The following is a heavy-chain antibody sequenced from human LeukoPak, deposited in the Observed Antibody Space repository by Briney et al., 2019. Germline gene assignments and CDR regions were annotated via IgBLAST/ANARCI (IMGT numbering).Heavy chain of an antibody. CDR3: ARGAEFLYGSGSSYFDY. Sequence: EASVKVSCKASGYTFTSYGISWVRQAPGQGLEWMGWISAYNGNTNYAQKLQGRVTMTTDTSTSTAYMELRSLRSDDTAVYYCARGAEFLYGSGSSYFDYWGQGTLVTVSS. CDR2: ISAYNGNT. J-gene: IGHJ4*02. V-gene: IGHV1-18*01. D-gene: IGHD3-10*01. CDR1: GYTFTSYG.